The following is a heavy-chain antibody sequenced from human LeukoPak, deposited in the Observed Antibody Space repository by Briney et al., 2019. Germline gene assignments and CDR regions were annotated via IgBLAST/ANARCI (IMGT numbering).Heavy chain of an antibody. CDR1: GYTFTGYY. V-gene: IGHV1-2*02. D-gene: IGHD1-7*01. J-gene: IGHJ6*02. CDR2: INPNSGGT. CDR3: ATDLLELPNGMDV. Sequence: ASVKVSCKASGYTFTGYYMHWVRQAPGQGLEWMGWINPNSGGTNYAQKFQGRVTMTRDTSISTAYMELSRLRSDDTAVYYCATDLLELPNGMDVWGQGTTVTVSS.